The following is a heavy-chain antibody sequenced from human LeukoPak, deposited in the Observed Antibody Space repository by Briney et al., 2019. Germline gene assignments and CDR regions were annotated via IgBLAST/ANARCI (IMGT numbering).Heavy chain of an antibody. V-gene: IGHV4-39*07. D-gene: IGHD3-22*01. Sequence: SETLSLTCTVSGGSISSSSYYWGWIRQPPGKGLEWIGSIYYSGSTYYNPSLKSRVTISVDKSKNQFSLKLSSVTAADTAVYYCARASPDSSGYFNYWGQGTLVTVSS. CDR3: ARASPDSSGYFNY. CDR2: IYYSGST. CDR1: GGSISSSSYY. J-gene: IGHJ4*02.